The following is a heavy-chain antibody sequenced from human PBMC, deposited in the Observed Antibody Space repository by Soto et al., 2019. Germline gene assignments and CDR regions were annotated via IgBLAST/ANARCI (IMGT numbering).Heavy chain of an antibody. D-gene: IGHD2-15*01. Sequence: TSETLSLTCTVSGGSISPYYWSWIRQPPGKGLEWVGYIYYGGSTSYNPSLKSRITISLETSKSQISLRLSSVTAADTAVYYCSRLPCSGGGCGYWYFDLWGRG. CDR1: GGSISPYY. CDR3: SRLPCSGGGCGYWYFDL. V-gene: IGHV4-59*08. J-gene: IGHJ2*01. CDR2: IYYGGST.